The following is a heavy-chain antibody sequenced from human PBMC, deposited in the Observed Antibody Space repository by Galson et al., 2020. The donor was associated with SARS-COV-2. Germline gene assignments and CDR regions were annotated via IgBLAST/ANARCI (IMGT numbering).Heavy chain of an antibody. CDR3: ARLGATGARRGVVAGGLDL. V-gene: IGHV4-31*03. CDR2: IYYSGNT. Sequence: ETSEPLSLTCTVSGGSISSGVYYWSWIRQHPGKGLEWIGYIYYSGNTYYNPSLKSRVTISVDTSKNQFSLKLRSVTAADTAVYYCARLGATGARRGVVAGGLDLWGRGTLVTVSS. D-gene: IGHD2-15*01. J-gene: IGHJ2*01. CDR1: GGSISSGVYY.